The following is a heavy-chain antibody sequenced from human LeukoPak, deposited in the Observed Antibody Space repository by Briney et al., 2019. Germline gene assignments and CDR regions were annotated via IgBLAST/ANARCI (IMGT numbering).Heavy chain of an antibody. CDR3: ARDRRLSVDIALALFDY. D-gene: IGHD2-2*03. V-gene: IGHV1-18*04. CDR2: ISTHTGDT. CDR1: GYTFTIYG. J-gene: IGHJ4*02. Sequence: ASVKVSCNAAGYTFTIYGITWVRQAPGQGLGWMGWISTHTGDTKYAHKLQARVTITTDTYTSTAYMELRSLRSDDTAVYYCARDRRLSVDIALALFDYWGQGPLVSVSS.